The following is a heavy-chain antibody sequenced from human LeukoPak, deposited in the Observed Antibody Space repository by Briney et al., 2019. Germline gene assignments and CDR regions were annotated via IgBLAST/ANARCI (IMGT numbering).Heavy chain of an antibody. Sequence: GASVKVSCKASGYTFTSYGISWVRQAPGQGLEWMGWINPNSGGTNYAQKFQGRVTMTRDTSISTAYMELSRLRSDDTAVYYCARDLYDSSGYYRGIIDYWGQGTLVTVSS. CDR2: INPNSGGT. CDR1: GYTFTSYG. D-gene: IGHD3-22*01. J-gene: IGHJ4*02. CDR3: ARDLYDSSGYYRGIIDY. V-gene: IGHV1-2*02.